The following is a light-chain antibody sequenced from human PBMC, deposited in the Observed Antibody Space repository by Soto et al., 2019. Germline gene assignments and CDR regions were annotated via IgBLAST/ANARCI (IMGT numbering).Light chain of an antibody. CDR1: SSNIGSNT. CDR2: SNN. V-gene: IGLV1-44*01. Sequence: QSVLTQPPSASGTPGQRVTISCSGSSSNIGSNTVNWYQQLPGTAPKLLIYSNNQRPSGVPDRFSGSKSGTSDSLAISGLQSEDEADYYCAAWDDSLNGPGVVFGGGTKLTVL. J-gene: IGLJ2*01. CDR3: AAWDDSLNGPGVV.